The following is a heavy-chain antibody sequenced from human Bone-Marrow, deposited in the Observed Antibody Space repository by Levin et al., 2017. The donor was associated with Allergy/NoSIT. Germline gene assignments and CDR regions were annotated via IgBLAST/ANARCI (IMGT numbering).Heavy chain of an antibody. CDR1: GFTFRNYA. J-gene: IGHJ6*02. D-gene: IGHD4-11*01. CDR2: ISYDGRHK. Sequence: LAGGSLRLSCTASGFTFRNYAMHWVRQAPGKGLEWVAVISYDGRHKYHADSGRFTISRDNSKNTVSLQMNGLRPEDTAVYYCAKDPWEIQFFNFYGMDVWGQGTTVTVSS. CDR3: AKDPWEIQFFNFYGMDV. V-gene: IGHV3-30*18.